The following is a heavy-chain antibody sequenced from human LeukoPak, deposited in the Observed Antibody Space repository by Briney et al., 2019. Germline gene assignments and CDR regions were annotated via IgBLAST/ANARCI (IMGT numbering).Heavy chain of an antibody. V-gene: IGHV3-9*01. CDR1: GFTFDDYA. D-gene: IGHD3-22*01. CDR3: AEDIDYDSSGYDLSYFDY. Sequence: GRSLRLSCAASGFTFDDYAMHWVRQAPGKGLEWVSGISWNRGSIGYADSVKGRFTISRDNAKNSLYLQMNSLRAEDTALYYCAEDIDYDSSGYDLSYFDYWGQGTLVTVSS. CDR2: ISWNRGSI. J-gene: IGHJ4*02.